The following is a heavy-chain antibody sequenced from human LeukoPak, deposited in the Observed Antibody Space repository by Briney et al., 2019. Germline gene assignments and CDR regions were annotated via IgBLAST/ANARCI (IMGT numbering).Heavy chain of an antibody. V-gene: IGHV3-9*03. J-gene: IGHJ3*02. Sequence: GGSLRLSCAASGFTFDDYAMHWVRQAPGKGLEWVSGISWNGGSIAYADSVKGRFTISRDNAKNSLYLQMNSLRAEDMALYYCASGYCSSTSCYPYAFDIWGQGTMVTVSS. D-gene: IGHD2-2*03. CDR2: ISWNGGSI. CDR1: GFTFDDYA. CDR3: ASGYCSSTSCYPYAFDI.